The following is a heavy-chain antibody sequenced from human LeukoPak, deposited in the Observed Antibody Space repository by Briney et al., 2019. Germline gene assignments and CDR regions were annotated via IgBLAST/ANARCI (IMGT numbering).Heavy chain of an antibody. CDR3: ARDSSTSCFDY. V-gene: IGHV3-21*01. J-gene: IGHJ4*02. CDR1: GLTFSNYA. Sequence: PGGSLRLSCAASGLTFSNYAMSWVRQAPGKGLEWVSSISSSSSYIYYADSVKGRFTISRDSAKNSLYLQMNSLRAEDTAVYYCARDSSTSCFDYWGQGTLVTVSS. D-gene: IGHD2-2*01. CDR2: ISSSSSYI.